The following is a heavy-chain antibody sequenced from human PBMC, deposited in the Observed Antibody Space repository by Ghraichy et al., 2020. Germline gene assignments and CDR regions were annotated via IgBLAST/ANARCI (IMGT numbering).Heavy chain of an antibody. V-gene: IGHV4-39*01. D-gene: IGHD2-2*01. CDR1: GGSISGSYY. Sequence: SETLSLTCTVSGGSISGSYYWGWIRQPPGKGLEWIAGIHYSGSTYYNPSLKSRVTISVDTSKNQFSLQLSSVTAADSAVYYCARGGDIVVVPAANNWFDPWGQGTLVTVSS. CDR2: IHYSGST. CDR3: ARGGDIVVVPAANNWFDP. J-gene: IGHJ5*02.